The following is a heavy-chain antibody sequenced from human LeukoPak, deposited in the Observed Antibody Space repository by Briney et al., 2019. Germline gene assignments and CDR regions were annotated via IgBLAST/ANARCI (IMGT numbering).Heavy chain of an antibody. D-gene: IGHD3-10*01. CDR3: AKADKGFGEYYYYMDV. Sequence: GGSLRLSCAASGFTFSGYAMSWVRQAPGKGLEWVSAISGTGGTTYYADSVKGRFTISRDNSKNTLYLQMNSLRAEDTAVYYCAKADKGFGEYYYYMDVWGKGTTVTVSS. V-gene: IGHV3-23*01. J-gene: IGHJ6*03. CDR1: GFTFSGYA. CDR2: ISGTGGTT.